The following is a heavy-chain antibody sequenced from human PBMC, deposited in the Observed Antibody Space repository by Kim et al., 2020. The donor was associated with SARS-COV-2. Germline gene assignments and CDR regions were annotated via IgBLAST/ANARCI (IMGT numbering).Heavy chain of an antibody. CDR2: ISGSGGST. D-gene: IGHD2-2*01. CDR1: GFTFSSYA. CDR3: AKDGPLRYCSSTSCFFDP. J-gene: IGHJ5*02. V-gene: IGHV3-23*01. Sequence: GGSLRLSCAASGFTFSSYAMSWVRQAPGKGLEWVSAISGSGGSTYYADSVKGRFTISRDNSKNTLYLQMNSLRAEDTAVYYCAKDGPLRYCSSTSCFFDPWGQGTLVTVSS.